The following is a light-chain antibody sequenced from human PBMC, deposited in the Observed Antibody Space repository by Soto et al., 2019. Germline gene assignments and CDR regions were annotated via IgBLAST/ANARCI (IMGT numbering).Light chain of an antibody. J-gene: IGLJ2*01. Sequence: QSVLTQPPSVSAAPGQKVTISCSGSSSNIGNNYVSWYQQLPGTAPRLLIFDNDRRFSGIPDRVSASKSDTSATLGITGLQTGDEADYYCATWDSSLGAVVFGGGTKVTV. CDR2: DND. V-gene: IGLV1-51*01. CDR1: SSNIGNNY. CDR3: ATWDSSLGAVV.